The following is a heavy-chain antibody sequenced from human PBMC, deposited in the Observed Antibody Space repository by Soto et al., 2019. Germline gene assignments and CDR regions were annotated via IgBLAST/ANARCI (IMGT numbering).Heavy chain of an antibody. CDR2: FDPEDGET. D-gene: IGHD3-10*01. J-gene: IGHJ5*02. V-gene: IGHV1-24*01. Sequence: ASVKVSCKVSGYTLTELSIHWVRQAPGKGLEWMGGFDPEDGETIYAQKFQGRVTMTEDTSTDTAYMELSSLRSEDTAVYYCATDASAGSGPLNWFDPWGQGTLVTVSS. CDR1: GYTLTELS. CDR3: ATDASAGSGPLNWFDP.